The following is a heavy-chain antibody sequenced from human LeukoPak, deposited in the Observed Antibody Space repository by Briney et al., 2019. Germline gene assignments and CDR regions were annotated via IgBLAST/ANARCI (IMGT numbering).Heavy chain of an antibody. CDR2: ISSSSSYI. CDR1: GFTFSSYS. J-gene: IGHJ4*02. V-gene: IGHV3-21*01. CDR3: ARGRIAVNVFDY. Sequence: GGSLRLSCAASGFTFSSYSMNWVRQAPGKGLEWVSSISSSSSYIYYADSVKGRFTISRDNAKNSLYLQMNSLRAEDTAVYYCARGRIAVNVFDYWGQGTLVTVSS. D-gene: IGHD6-19*01.